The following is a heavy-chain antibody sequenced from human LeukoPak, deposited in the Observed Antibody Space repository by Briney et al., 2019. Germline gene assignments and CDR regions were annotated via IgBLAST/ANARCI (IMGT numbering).Heavy chain of an antibody. CDR1: GFTFSGSG. J-gene: IGHJ3*02. CDR3: AGDLPGGAKAFNI. V-gene: IGHV3-30*02. D-gene: IGHD3-16*01. Sequence: GGPLRLSCAASGFTFSGSGMHWVRQAPGKGPEWVAFIRYDESVKSYANSVKGRFTGSRDNSKNTLFLQMNNLRAEDTAVYYCAGDLPGGAKAFNIWGLGTMIVVSS. CDR2: IRYDESVK.